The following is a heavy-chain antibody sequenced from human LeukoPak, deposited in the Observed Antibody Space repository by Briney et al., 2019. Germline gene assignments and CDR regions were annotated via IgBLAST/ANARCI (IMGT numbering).Heavy chain of an antibody. CDR3: AKFDYGSGSKIPFDY. D-gene: IGHD3-10*01. CDR1: GFTFSSYA. Sequence: GGSLRLSCAASGFTFSSYAMSWVRQAPGKGLEWVSAISGSGGSTYYADSVKGRFTISRDNSKNTLYLQMNSLRAEDTAVYYCAKFDYGSGSKIPFDYWGQGTLVTVSS. CDR2: ISGSGGST. J-gene: IGHJ4*02. V-gene: IGHV3-23*01.